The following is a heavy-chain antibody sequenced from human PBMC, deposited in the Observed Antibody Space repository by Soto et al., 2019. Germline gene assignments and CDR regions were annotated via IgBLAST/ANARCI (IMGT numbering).Heavy chain of an antibody. CDR3: AKNGQPPYYYYGLDV. CDR1: GYTFSRYG. D-gene: IGHD2-8*01. V-gene: IGHV1-18*01. J-gene: IGHJ6*02. Sequence: QGQLVQSGGEVKKPGASVKVSCKASGYTFSRYGISWVRQAPGQGLEWMGWISGYNGDTNYAQKFQGRVTMTIDTSXATAYMELRGPTSDDTATYYCAKNGQPPYYYYGLDVWGQGTTVTVSS. CDR2: ISGYNGDT.